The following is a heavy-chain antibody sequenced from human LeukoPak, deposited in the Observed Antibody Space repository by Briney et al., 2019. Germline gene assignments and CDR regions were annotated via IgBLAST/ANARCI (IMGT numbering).Heavy chain of an antibody. D-gene: IGHD4-11*01. CDR1: GYTFTSYG. J-gene: IGHJ6*03. CDR3: ARVPFYSNYSYYYMDV. V-gene: IGHV1-18*01. CDR2: ISAYNGNT. Sequence: ASVKVSCKASGYTFTSYGISWVRQAPGQGLEWMGWISAYNGNTNYAQKLQGRVTMTTDTSTSTAYMELRSLRSDDTAVYYCARVPFYSNYSYYYMDVWGKGTTVTVSS.